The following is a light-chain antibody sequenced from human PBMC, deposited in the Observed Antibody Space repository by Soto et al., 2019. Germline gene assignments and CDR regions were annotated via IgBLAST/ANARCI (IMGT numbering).Light chain of an antibody. J-gene: IGKJ4*01. CDR2: GAS. CDR3: QQSDSAPIT. V-gene: IGKV3-20*01. Sequence: EIVLTQSPGTLSLSPGERATLSCMTSQSLSRNFLAWYQQKPGQATRLLIYGASSRATGIPDRFGGSGYGTDFTLTISRREHEDFAVYYCQQSDSAPITFGGGTEVESK. CDR1: QSLSRNF.